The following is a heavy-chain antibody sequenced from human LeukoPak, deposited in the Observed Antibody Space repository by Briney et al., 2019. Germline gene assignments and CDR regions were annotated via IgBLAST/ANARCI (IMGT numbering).Heavy chain of an antibody. CDR2: ISWDDNK. Sequence: SGPTLVKPTQTLTVTCSISDLSLSTSAVGVGWIRQPPGKALEWLALISWDDNKRYNPSLKSRLTITKDTSKNQVVLTMTNMDPVDTATYYCALDSGYFDYWGQGTLVTVSS. V-gene: IGHV2-5*02. CDR1: DLSLSTSAVG. D-gene: IGHD2-8*02. CDR3: ALDSGYFDY. J-gene: IGHJ4*02.